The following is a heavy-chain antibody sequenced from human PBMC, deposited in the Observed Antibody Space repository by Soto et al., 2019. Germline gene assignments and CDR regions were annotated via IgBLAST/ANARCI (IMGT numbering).Heavy chain of an antibody. D-gene: IGHD6-13*01. V-gene: IGHV3-48*02. J-gene: IGHJ6*02. CDR1: GFTFSSYS. Sequence: EVQLVESGGGLVQPGGSLRLSCAASGFTFSSYSMNWVRQAPGKGLEWVSYISSSSSTIYYADSVKGRFTISRDNAKNSLYMQMNSLRDEDPAVYYCAREEDRIAAAGLMPFPYYYYYGMDVWGQGTTVTVSS. CDR2: ISSSSSTI. CDR3: AREEDRIAAAGLMPFPYYYYYGMDV.